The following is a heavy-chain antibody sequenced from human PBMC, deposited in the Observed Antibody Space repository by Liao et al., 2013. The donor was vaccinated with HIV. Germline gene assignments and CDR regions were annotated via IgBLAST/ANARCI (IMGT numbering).Heavy chain of an antibody. V-gene: IGHV4-4*07. CDR1: GGSISSYY. Sequence: QVQLQESGPGLVKPSETLSLTCTVSGGSISSYYWSWIRQPAGKGLEWIGRIYTSSGSTNYNPSLKSRVTISVDTSKNQFSLKLSSVTAADTAVYYCARDGSGIEVAYWGQGTLVTVSS. CDR3: ARDGSGIEVAY. D-gene: IGHD1-26*01. CDR2: IYTSSGST. J-gene: IGHJ4*02.